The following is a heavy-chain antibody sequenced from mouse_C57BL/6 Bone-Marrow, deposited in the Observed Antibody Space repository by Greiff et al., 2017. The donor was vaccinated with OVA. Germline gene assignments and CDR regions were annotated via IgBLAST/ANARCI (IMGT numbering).Heavy chain of an antibody. Sequence: EVKLQQSGTVLARPGASVKMSCKTSGYTFTSYWMHWVNQEPGKGLEWIGAIYTGNSDTSYNHKIKGKAKLTAVTTANTAYMELSSLTNEDTAVYYGARSSHCVRSEAAFSYCGHGILVTASA. CDR2: IYTGNSDT. CDR3: ARSSHCVRSEAAFSY. CDR1: GYTFTSYW. D-gene: IGHD1-1*01. J-gene: IGHJ3*01. V-gene: IGHV1-5*01.